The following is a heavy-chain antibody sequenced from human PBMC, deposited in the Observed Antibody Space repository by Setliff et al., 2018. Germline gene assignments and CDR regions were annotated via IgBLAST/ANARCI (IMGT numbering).Heavy chain of an antibody. V-gene: IGHV4-4*07. CDR2: VYTTGST. CDR1: GGSTGSYY. Sequence: SETLSLTCTVSGGSTGSYYWTWIRQSAGKGLEWIGRVYTTGSTAFNPSLNSRVTMSLDKSKNQFSLKLYSVTAADTAVYFCARVRITPYCMDVWGKGTTVTVSS. CDR3: ARVRITPYCMDV. J-gene: IGHJ6*03. D-gene: IGHD3-10*01.